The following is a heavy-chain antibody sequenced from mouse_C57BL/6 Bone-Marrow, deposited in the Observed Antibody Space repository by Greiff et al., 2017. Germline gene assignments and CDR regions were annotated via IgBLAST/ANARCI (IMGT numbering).Heavy chain of an antibody. CDR1: GYTFTSYG. V-gene: IGHV1-81*01. J-gene: IGHJ1*03. D-gene: IGHD1-1*01. CDR3: ARWGYGSSYVWYFDV. CDR2: IYPRSGNP. Sequence: QVQLQQSGAELARPGASVKLSCKASGYTFTSYGISWVKQRTGQGLEWIGEIYPRSGNPYYNEKFKGKATLTADKSSSTAYMELRSLTSEVSAVYFGARWGYGSSYVWYFDVWGTGTTVTVSS.